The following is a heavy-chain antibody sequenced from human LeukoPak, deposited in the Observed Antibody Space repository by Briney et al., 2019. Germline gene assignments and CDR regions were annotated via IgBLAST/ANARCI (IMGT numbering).Heavy chain of an antibody. D-gene: IGHD3-9*01. CDR3: ARDTYYDILTGYYLYYYGMDV. J-gene: IGHJ6*04. V-gene: IGHV3-7*03. CDR1: GFTFSSYW. CDR2: IKQDGSEK. Sequence: GGSLRLSCAASGFTFSSYWMSWVRQAPGKGREWVANIKQDGSEKYYVDSVKGRFTISRDNAKNSLYLQMNSLRAEDTAVYYCARDTYYDILTGYYLYYYGMDVWGKGTTVTVSS.